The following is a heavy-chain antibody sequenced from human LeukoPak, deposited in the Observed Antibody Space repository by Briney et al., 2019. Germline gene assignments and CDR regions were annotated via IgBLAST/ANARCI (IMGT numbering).Heavy chain of an antibody. CDR3: ARETLIRGFMPDY. D-gene: IGHD3-10*01. V-gene: IGHV3-74*01. CDR1: GFTFSNYW. CDR2: VNTDGSAT. Sequence: PGGSLRLSCAASGFTFSNYWMHWVRQTPGKGLVWVSHVNTDGSATAYADSVKGRFTISRDNAKNTLYLQMNSLRAGDTAVYYCARETLIRGFMPDYWGQGTLVTVSS. J-gene: IGHJ4*02.